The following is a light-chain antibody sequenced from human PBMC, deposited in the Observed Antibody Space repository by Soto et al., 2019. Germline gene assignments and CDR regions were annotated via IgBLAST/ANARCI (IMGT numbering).Light chain of an antibody. J-gene: IGLJ1*01. CDR3: RSYTSSSTEV. V-gene: IGLV2-14*03. Sequence: QSVLTQPASVSGSPGQSITISCTGTSINIGGYNYVSWYQQHPGKAPKLMIYDVGSRPSGVSNRFSGSKSANTASLTISGLPAEDAADYYCRSYTSSSTEVFGPGTQVPV. CDR2: DVG. CDR1: SINIGGYNY.